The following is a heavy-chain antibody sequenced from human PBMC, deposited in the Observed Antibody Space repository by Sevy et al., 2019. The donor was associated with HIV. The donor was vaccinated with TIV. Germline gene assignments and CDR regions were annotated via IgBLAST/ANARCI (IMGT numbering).Heavy chain of an antibody. CDR2: ISSSSSYI. CDR3: ARGGYDATSTSHDAFDI. CDR1: GFTFSSYS. Sequence: GGSLRLSCAASGFTFSSYSMNWVRQAPGKGLEWVSSISSSSSYIYYADSVKGRFTISRDNAKNSLYLQMNSLRAEDTAVYYCARGGYDATSTSHDAFDIWGQGTMVTVSS. D-gene: IGHD5-12*01. J-gene: IGHJ3*02. V-gene: IGHV3-21*01.